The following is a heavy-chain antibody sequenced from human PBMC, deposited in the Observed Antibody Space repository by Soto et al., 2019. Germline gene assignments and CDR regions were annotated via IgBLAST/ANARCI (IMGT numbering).Heavy chain of an antibody. J-gene: IGHJ4*02. CDR2: IYYSGST. D-gene: IGHD3-22*01. V-gene: IGHV4-39*01. CDR3: ASLVYDNSGYRPG. CDR1: GGSISSSSYY. Sequence: SETLSLTCTVSGGSISSSSYYWGWIRQPPGKGLEWIGSIYYSGSTYYNPSLKSRVTISVDTSKNQFSLPLSSVTAADTAVYYCASLVYDNSGYRPGWGQGTLVTVSS.